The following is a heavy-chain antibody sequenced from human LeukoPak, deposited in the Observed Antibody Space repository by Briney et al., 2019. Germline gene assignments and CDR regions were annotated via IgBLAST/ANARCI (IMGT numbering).Heavy chain of an antibody. J-gene: IGHJ4*02. CDR2: LYSGGTP. Sequence: GGSLRLSCAASGISVSNNYMSWVRQAPGKGLEWVSVLYSGGTPYYTASVKGRFTISRDDSKNTLFLQMSNLRAEDTAVYYCAKSGRPFDYWGQGALVTVSS. CDR3: AKSGRPFDY. CDR1: GISVSNNY. D-gene: IGHD1-26*01. V-gene: IGHV3-66*01.